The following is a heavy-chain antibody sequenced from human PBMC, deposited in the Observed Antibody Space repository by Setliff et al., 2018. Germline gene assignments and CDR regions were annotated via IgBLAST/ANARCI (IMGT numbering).Heavy chain of an antibody. CDR3: AREKVVVVSATSYHYYMDV. CDR2: ISPYSGTT. Sequence: SVKVSCKSSGYNFITLGINWVRQAPGPGLVWVGWISPYSGTTNYAQEFQGRVTITTDESTNTAYMELSSLRSEDTAMYYCAREKVVVVSATSYHYYMDVWGKGTTVTVSS. CDR1: GYNFITLG. J-gene: IGHJ6*03. V-gene: IGHV1-69*05. D-gene: IGHD2-15*01.